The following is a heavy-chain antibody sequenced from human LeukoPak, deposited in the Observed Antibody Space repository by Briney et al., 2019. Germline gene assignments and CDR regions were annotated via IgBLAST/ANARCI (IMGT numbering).Heavy chain of an antibody. J-gene: IGHJ5*02. CDR1: GFTFSSYS. Sequence: GGSLRLSCAASGFTFSSYSMNWVRQAPGKGLEWISSISSSSSYIYYADSVKGRFTISRDNAKNSLYLQMNSLRAEDTAVYYCARGDGMVYATRAYNWFDPWGQGTLVTVSS. D-gene: IGHD2-8*01. V-gene: IGHV3-21*01. CDR3: ARGDGMVYATRAYNWFDP. CDR2: ISSSSSYI.